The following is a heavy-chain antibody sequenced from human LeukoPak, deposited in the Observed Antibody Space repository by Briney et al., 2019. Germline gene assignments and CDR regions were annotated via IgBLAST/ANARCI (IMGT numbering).Heavy chain of an antibody. J-gene: IGHJ4*02. D-gene: IGHD5-12*01. V-gene: IGHV1-3*01. CDR2: INAGNGNT. CDR3: ARDKGGYAAHFDY. CDR1: GYTFTSYA. Sequence: GSSVKVSCKASGYTFTSYAMHWVRQAPGQRLEWMGWINAGNGNTKYSQKFQGRVTITRDTSASTAYMELSSLRSEDTAVYYCARDKGGYAAHFDYWGQGTLVIVSS.